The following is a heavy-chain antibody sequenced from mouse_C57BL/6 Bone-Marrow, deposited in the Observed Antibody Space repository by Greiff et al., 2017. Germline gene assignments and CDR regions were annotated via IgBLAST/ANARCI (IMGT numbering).Heavy chain of an antibody. CDR2: IYPTSGRT. CDR3: ARSGPLVRSFDY. V-gene: IGHV1-55*01. D-gene: IGHD2-14*01. CDR1: GYTFTSYW. Sequence: VKLQQPGAELVKPGASVKMSCKASGYTFTSYWITWVKQRPGQGLEWIGDIYPTSGRTNYNEKFKSKAILTVDTSSNTAYMQLSSLTSEDSAVFYGARSGPLVRSFDYWGQGTSLTVSS. J-gene: IGHJ2*02.